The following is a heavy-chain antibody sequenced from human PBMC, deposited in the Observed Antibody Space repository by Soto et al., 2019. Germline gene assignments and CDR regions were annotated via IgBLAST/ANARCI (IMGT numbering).Heavy chain of an antibody. CDR3: VREATGHGPFDI. J-gene: IGHJ3*02. CDR1: GFTFSNYG. CDR2: IGTAHDT. Sequence: GGSLRLSCAASGFTFSNYGIHWVRQLTGKRLEWVSAIGTAHDTYYSVSVKGRFTISRENAKNSMYLQMNSLRAGDTAVYYCVREATGHGPFDIWGRGTMVNVS. D-gene: IGHD1-1*01. V-gene: IGHV3-13*01.